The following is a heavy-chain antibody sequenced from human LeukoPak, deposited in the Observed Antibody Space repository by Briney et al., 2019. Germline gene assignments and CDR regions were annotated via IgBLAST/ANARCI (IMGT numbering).Heavy chain of an antibody. CDR1: GYTFTSYY. CDR3: ARSVVVTATNTPYFDY. D-gene: IGHD2-21*02. CDR2: INPSGGST. Sequence: GASVKVSCKASGYTFTSYYMHWVRQAPGQGLEWMGIINPSGGSTSYAQKFQGRVTMTRDTSISTAYMELSRLRSDDTAVYYCARSVVVTATNTPYFDYWGQGTLVTVSS. V-gene: IGHV1-46*01. J-gene: IGHJ4*02.